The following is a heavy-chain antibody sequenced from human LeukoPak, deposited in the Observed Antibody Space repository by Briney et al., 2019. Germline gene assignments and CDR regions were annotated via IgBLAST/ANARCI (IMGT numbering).Heavy chain of an antibody. D-gene: IGHD3-10*01. CDR3: AKDYVVTMVRGGSRAFDI. CDR2: ISGSGGST. J-gene: IGHJ3*02. CDR1: GFTFSSYA. V-gene: IGHV3-23*01. Sequence: PGGSLRLSCAASGFTFSSYAMSWVRQAPGKGLEGVSAISGSGGSTYYADSVKGRFTISRDNSKNTLYLQMHSLRAEDTAVYYCAKDYVVTMVRGGSRAFDIWGQGTMVTVSS.